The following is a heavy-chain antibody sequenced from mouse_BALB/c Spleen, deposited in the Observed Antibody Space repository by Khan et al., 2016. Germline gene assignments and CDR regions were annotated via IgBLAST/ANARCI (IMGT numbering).Heavy chain of an antibody. CDR2: IRFQSNNYAT. Sequence: EVKLEESGGGLVQPGGSMKLSCVASGFTFSNYWMNWVRQFPEKGLEWIAEIRFQSNNYATNYAESVKGRFTISRDDSKSSIYLQMNNLRPEDTGIYYCTRPFAYWGQGTLVTVSA. CDR1: GFTFSNYW. V-gene: IGHV6-6*02. J-gene: IGHJ3*01. CDR3: TRPFAY.